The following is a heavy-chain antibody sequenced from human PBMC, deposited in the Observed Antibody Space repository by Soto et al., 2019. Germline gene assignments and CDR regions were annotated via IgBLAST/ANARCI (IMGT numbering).Heavy chain of an antibody. Sequence: GESLKISCKGSGYSFTSYWISWVRQMPGKGLEWMGRIDSSDSYTNYSPSFQGHVTISADKSISTAYLQWSSLKASDTAMYYCARQNGGYDFWSGYYLVWGEGTLVTVSS. D-gene: IGHD3-3*01. J-gene: IGHJ4*02. V-gene: IGHV5-10-1*01. CDR2: IDSSDSYT. CDR1: GYSFTSYW. CDR3: ARQNGGYDFWSGYYLV.